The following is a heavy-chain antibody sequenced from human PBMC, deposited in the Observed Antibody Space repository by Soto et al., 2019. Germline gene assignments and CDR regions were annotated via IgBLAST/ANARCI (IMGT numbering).Heavy chain of an antibody. J-gene: IGHJ4*02. Sequence: EVQLVESGGGLVKPGGSLRLSCAASGFTFSSYSMNWVRQAPGKGLEWVSSISSSSSYIYYADSVKGRFTISRDDAKNSLYLQMNSLRAEDTAVYYCGRDEGYYGSGSFDYWGQGSLVTVSS. V-gene: IGHV3-21*01. D-gene: IGHD3-10*01. CDR3: GRDEGYYGSGSFDY. CDR2: ISSSSSYI. CDR1: GFTFSSYS.